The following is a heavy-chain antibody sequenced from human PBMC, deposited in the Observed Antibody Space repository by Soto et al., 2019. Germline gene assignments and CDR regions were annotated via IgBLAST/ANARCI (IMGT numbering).Heavy chain of an antibody. J-gene: IGHJ4*02. CDR1: GGSIFGYY. Sequence: SATLSLTCTVSGGSIFGYYWSWIRQPPGKGLEWIGYVYYTGSTTYNPSLKSRVTISVDTSKNQFSLKLNSVTAADTAMYYCARNVPPRWLQFGFWGQGALVTVSS. CDR3: ARNVPPRWLQFGF. CDR2: VYYTGST. V-gene: IGHV4-59*01. D-gene: IGHD5-12*01.